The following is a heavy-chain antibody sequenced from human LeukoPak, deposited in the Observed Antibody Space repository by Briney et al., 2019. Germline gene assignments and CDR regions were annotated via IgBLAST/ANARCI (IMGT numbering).Heavy chain of an antibody. CDR1: GYIFTGYY. CDR3: ARGGLRVMVYRLYYMDV. V-gene: IGHV1-2*02. CDR2: INPNSGAT. J-gene: IGHJ6*03. Sequence: ASVKVSCKASGYIFTGYYMHWVRQAPGQGLEWMGWINPNSGATNYAQKFQGRVTMTRDTSISTAYMELTRLRSDDTAVYYCARGGLRVMVYRLYYMDVWGKGTTVTVSS. D-gene: IGHD2-8*01.